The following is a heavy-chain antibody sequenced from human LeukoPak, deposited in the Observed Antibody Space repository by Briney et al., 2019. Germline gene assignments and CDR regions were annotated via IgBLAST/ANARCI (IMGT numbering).Heavy chain of an antibody. CDR1: GFTFSNAW. CDR3: TGGTRWGAFDI. D-gene: IGHD2-15*01. V-gene: IGHV3-15*01. Sequence: GGSLRLSCAASGFTFSNAWMSWVRQAPGKGLEWVGRIKSKTDGGTTDYAAPVKGRFTISRDDSKNTLYLQMNSLKTEDTAVYYCTGGTRWGAFDIWGQGTMVTVSS. CDR2: IKSKTDGGTT. J-gene: IGHJ3*02.